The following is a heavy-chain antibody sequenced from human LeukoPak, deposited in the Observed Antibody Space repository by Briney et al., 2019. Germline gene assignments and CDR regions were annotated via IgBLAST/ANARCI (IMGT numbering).Heavy chain of an antibody. D-gene: IGHD4-17*01. CDR1: GFTLSNSD. CDR3: ARLGARQMLEY. Sequence: GGSLRLSCAASGFTLSNSDMNWVHQAPGKGLEWVSGVSWNGSRTHYADSVKGRFIISRDNSRNTLYLQTNSLRAEDTAVYYCARLGARQMLEYWGQGTLVTVSS. CDR2: VSWNGSRT. J-gene: IGHJ4*02. V-gene: IGHV3-35*01.